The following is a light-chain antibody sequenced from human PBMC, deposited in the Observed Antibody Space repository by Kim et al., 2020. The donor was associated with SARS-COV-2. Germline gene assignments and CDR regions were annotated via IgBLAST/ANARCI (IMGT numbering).Light chain of an antibody. Sequence: SYELTQPPSVSVSPGQTASITCSGDKLGDKYACWYQQKPGQSPVLVIYQDSKRPSGIRERFSGSNSGNTATLTISGTQAMDEADYYCQAWDSSTWV. CDR2: QDS. V-gene: IGLV3-1*01. CDR3: QAWDSSTWV. J-gene: IGLJ3*02. CDR1: KLGDKY.